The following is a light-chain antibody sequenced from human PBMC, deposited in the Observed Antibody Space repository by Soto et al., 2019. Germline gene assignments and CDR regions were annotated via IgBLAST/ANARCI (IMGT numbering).Light chain of an antibody. J-gene: IGLJ2*01. CDR3: CSYAGSSTS. V-gene: IGLV2-23*02. CDR2: EVS. CDR1: SSDVGSYNL. Sequence: QSALTQPASVSGSPGQSITISCTGTSSDVGSYNLVSWYQQHPGKAPKLMIYEVSKRPSVVSNRFSGSKSGNTASLTISGLQAEDEADYYCCSYAGSSTSLGGGTKLTVL.